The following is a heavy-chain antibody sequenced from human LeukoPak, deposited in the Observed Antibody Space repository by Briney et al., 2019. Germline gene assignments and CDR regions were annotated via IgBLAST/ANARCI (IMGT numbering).Heavy chain of an antibody. CDR2: INHSGST. D-gene: IGHD3-10*01. V-gene: IGHV4-34*01. CDR3: ARGHYYGSGTPDGMDV. J-gene: IGHJ6*02. Sequence: SETLSLTCAVYGGSFSGYYWRWIRQPPGKGLEWIGEINHSGSTNYNPSLKSRVTISVDTSKNQFSLKLSSVAAADTAVYYCARGHYYGSGTPDGMDVWGQGTTVTVSS. CDR1: GGSFSGYY.